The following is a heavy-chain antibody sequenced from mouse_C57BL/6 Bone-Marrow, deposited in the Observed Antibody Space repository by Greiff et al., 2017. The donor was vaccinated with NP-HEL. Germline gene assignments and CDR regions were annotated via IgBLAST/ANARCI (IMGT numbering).Heavy chain of an antibody. CDR3: ARHGLAGLFAY. V-gene: IGHV5-12*01. J-gene: IGHJ3*01. CDR2: ISNGGGST. D-gene: IGHD4-1*01. CDR1: GFTFSDYY. Sequence: EVMLVESGGGLVQPGGSLKLSCAASGFTFSDYYMYWVRQTPEKRLEWVAYISNGGGSTYYPDTVKGRFTISRDNAKNTLYLQMSRLKSEDTAMYYCARHGLAGLFAYWGQGTLVTVSA.